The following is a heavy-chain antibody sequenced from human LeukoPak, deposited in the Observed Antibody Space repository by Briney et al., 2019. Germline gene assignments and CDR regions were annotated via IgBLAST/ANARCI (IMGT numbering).Heavy chain of an antibody. CDR1: GYTFTGYY. Sequence: ASVKVSCKASGYTFTGYYMHWVRQAPGQGLEWMGWINPNSGGTNYAQKFQGRVTMTRGTSISTAYMELSRLRSDDTAVYYCAREIAGVNSRKYYFDYWGQGTLVTVSS. J-gene: IGHJ4*02. D-gene: IGHD1-14*01. CDR2: INPNSGGT. V-gene: IGHV1-2*02. CDR3: AREIAGVNSRKYYFDY.